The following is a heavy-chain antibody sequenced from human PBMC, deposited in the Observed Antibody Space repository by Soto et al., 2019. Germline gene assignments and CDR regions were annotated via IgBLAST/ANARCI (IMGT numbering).Heavy chain of an antibody. D-gene: IGHD5-12*01. Sequence: QITLKESGPTLVKPTQTLTLTCTFSGFSLSTSGVGVGRIRQPPGKALEWLALIYWDDDKRYSPSLKSRLTITKDTSKNQVVLTMTNMDPVDTATYYCAHRRINSGYSGDYFDYWGQGTLVTVSS. CDR1: GFSLSTSGVG. CDR3: AHRRINSGYSGDYFDY. CDR2: IYWDDDK. J-gene: IGHJ4*02. V-gene: IGHV2-5*02.